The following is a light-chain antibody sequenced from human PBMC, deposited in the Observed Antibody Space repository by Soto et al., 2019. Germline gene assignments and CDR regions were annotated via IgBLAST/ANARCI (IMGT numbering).Light chain of an antibody. CDR3: QNYGRATRT. V-gene: IGKV1-27*01. Sequence: DIQMTQSPSSLSASVGDRVTISCRASQGISNYLAWYQQKPGKVPMLLINAASTLQSGVPSRFSGSGSGTDFTLTISSLQPEDVATYYCQNYGRATRTFGQGTKLEIK. J-gene: IGKJ2*02. CDR1: QGISNY. CDR2: AAS.